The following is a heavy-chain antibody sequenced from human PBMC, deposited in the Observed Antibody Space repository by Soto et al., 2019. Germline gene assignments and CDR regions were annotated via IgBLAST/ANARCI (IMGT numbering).Heavy chain of an antibody. D-gene: IGHD3-10*01. V-gene: IGHV3-23*01. CDR2: ISGSGGST. CDR1: GFTFSSYA. J-gene: IGHJ4*02. Sequence: GGSLRLSCAASGFTFSSYAMSWGRQAPGQGLEWVSAISGSGGSTYYADSVKGRFTISRDNSKNTLYLQMNSLRAEDTAVYYCAKIQSYSYGSGSYYNTRDYWGQGT. CDR3: AKIQSYSYGSGSYYNTRDY.